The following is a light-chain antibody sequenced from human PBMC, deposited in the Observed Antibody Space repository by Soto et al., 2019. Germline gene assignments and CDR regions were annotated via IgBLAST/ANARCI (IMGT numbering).Light chain of an antibody. Sequence: QAVVTQPPSASGTPGQRVTISCYGGSSNIGTNAVNWYQHVPGTAPKLLIYNNDRRPSGVPDRFSASKSGTSASLAISGLQSAEEADYYCSTWDDSLDGPVFGGGTKLTVL. J-gene: IGLJ2*01. CDR2: NND. CDR1: SSNIGTNA. V-gene: IGLV1-44*01. CDR3: STWDDSLDGPV.